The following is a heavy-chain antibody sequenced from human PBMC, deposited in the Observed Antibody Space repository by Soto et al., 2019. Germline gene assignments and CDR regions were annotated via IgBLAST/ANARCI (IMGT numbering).Heavy chain of an antibody. Sequence: GGSLRLSCAASGFTFSRHGMHWVRQAPGKGLVWVARIKRDGRSASYGDSVKGRFTISRDNAKNTLYLQMNSLRAEDTAVYYCASVIPLGYWGQGTLVTVPQ. D-gene: IGHD2-21*01. J-gene: IGHJ4*02. CDR1: GFTFSRHG. CDR2: IKRDGRSA. CDR3: ASVIPLGY. V-gene: IGHV3-74*01.